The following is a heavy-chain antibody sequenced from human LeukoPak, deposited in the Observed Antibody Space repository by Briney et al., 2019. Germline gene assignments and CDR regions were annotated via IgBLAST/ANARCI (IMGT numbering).Heavy chain of an antibody. D-gene: IGHD5-24*01. CDR1: GYSFTAYA. V-gene: IGHV1-2*02. Sequence: ASVKVSCKSSGYSFTAYAMHWVGQAPGQGLEWVGWITPTDGADYAQKFQGRVTMTSDTSMSTVYMDLNRLTSDDTAVYFCARDRYGDGFAHFDYWGQGTLVTVSS. J-gene: IGHJ4*02. CDR2: ITPTDGA. CDR3: ARDRYGDGFAHFDY.